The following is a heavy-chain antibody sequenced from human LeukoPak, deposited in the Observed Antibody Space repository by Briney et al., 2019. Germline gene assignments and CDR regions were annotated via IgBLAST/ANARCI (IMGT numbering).Heavy chain of an antibody. J-gene: IGHJ3*02. CDR3: ARDPYDTLTGYYGGGAFDI. D-gene: IGHD3-9*01. CDR1: GYTLTSYG. CDR2: ICVYKGNK. Sequence: ASVKVSCMASGYTLTSYGISGVRQAPRQGGEWMGWICVYKGNKNYEQKLQGRVTMTTDTSTSTAYMELRRLRSDDTAVYYCARDPYDTLTGYYGGGAFDIWGQGTMVTVSS. V-gene: IGHV1-18*04.